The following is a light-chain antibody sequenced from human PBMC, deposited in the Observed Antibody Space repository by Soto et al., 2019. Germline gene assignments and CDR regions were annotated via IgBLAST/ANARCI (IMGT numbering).Light chain of an antibody. CDR1: ALPKQY. CDR3: QSADSSGTFHVV. V-gene: IGLV3-25*03. CDR2: KDS. Sequence: SYELTQPPSMSMSPGQTARITCSGDALPKQYAYWYQQKPGQAPVLVIYKDSERPSGIPERFSGSSSGTTVTLTISGVQAEDEAYYYCQSADSSGTFHVVFGGGTKLTVL. J-gene: IGLJ2*01.